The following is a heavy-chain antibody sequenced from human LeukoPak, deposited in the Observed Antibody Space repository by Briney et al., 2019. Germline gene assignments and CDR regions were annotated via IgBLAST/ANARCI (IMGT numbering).Heavy chain of an antibody. J-gene: IGHJ4*02. D-gene: IGHD5-12*01. CDR3: AKYSDYDLNY. CDR1: GFTFRSYW. V-gene: IGHV3-7*03. CDR2: TNQDGSEK. Sequence: GGSLRLSCAASGFTFRSYWMSWVRQAPGKGLEWVANTNQDGSEKYYVDSVEGRFTISRDNAKNSLYLQMNSLRAEDTAVYYCAKYSDYDLNYWGQGTLVTVSS.